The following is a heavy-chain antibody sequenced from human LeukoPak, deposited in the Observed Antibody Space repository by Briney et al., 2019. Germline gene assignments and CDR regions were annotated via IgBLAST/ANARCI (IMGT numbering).Heavy chain of an antibody. CDR2: IWYDGSNK. CDR3: ARDIRQGGSQSLLRY. D-gene: IGHD1-26*01. CDR1: GFTFSSYG. V-gene: IGHV3-33*01. J-gene: IGHJ4*02. Sequence: GRSLRLSCAASGFTFSSYGMHWVRQAPGKGLEWVAVIWYDGSNKYYADSVKGRFTISRDNSKNTLYLQMNSLRAEDTAVYYCARDIRQGGSQSLLRYWGQGTLVTVSS.